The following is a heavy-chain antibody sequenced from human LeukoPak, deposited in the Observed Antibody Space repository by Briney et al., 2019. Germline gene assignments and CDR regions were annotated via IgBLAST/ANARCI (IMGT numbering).Heavy chain of an antibody. CDR2: IWYDGSKK. CDR1: GFTFSSNG. V-gene: IGHV3-33*01. D-gene: IGHD1-26*01. J-gene: IGHJ4*02. CDR3: ARMSGSHIDY. Sequence: PGGSLRLPCAASGFTFSSNGMHWVRQAPGKGLEWVAVIWYDGSKKYYEDSVKGRFTISRDNFKNTLDLQMDSLRAEDTAVYYCARMSGSHIDYWGQGTLVTVSS.